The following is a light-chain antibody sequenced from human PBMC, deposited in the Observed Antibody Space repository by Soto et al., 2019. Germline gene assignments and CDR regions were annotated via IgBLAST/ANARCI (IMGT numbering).Light chain of an antibody. Sequence: EIVLTQSTANLSLSPGERATLSCRASQSVSSYLAWYQQKPGQAPRLLIYDASNRATGIPARFSGSGSGTDFTLTISSLEPEDFAVYYCQQRSNWLFTFGPGTKVDIK. CDR2: DAS. J-gene: IGKJ3*01. CDR1: QSVSSY. V-gene: IGKV3-11*01. CDR3: QQRSNWLFT.